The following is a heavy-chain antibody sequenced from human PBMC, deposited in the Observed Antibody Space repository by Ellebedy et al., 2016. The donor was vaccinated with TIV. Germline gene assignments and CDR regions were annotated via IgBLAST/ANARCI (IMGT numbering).Heavy chain of an antibody. V-gene: IGHV3-23*01. CDR3: AKDEGFFVGASDY. J-gene: IGHJ4*02. D-gene: IGHD1-26*01. CDR2: ITYVGGAA. Sequence: GGSLRLSXAASGFTFSSYAMTWIRQAPGKGLEWVSTITYVGGAAYYGDSVKGRFTISRDNSKNTLYLQMNSLRAEDTATYYCAKDEGFFVGASDYWGQGTLVTVSS. CDR1: GFTFSSYA.